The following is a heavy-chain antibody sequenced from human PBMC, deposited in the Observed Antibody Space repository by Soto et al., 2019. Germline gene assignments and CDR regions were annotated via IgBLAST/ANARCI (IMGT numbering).Heavy chain of an antibody. J-gene: IGHJ4*02. Sequence: PGGSLRLSCAASGFTFSLPAMSWVRQAPGKGLEWVSTISHSGGTTYYADSVKGRFTISRDNSKNTLYLQMNSLRAEDTATYYCAKVARIAAPGPLGNWGQGTLVTVSS. CDR2: ISHSGGTT. CDR1: GFTFSLPA. D-gene: IGHD6-13*01. V-gene: IGHV3-23*01. CDR3: AKVARIAAPGPLGN.